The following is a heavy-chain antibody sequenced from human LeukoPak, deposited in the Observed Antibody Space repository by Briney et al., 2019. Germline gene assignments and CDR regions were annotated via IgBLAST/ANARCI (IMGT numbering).Heavy chain of an antibody. CDR1: GFTFSTHW. CDR3: AMGIAGKVDY. CDR2: INGDGSRP. V-gene: IGHV3-74*01. Sequence: PGGSLRLSCAASGFTFSTHWMHWVRQAPGKGLVWVSRINGDGSRPTYAASVRGRFTISRDNAKNTLYLQMNSLRAEDTAVYYCAMGIAGKVDYWGQGTLVTVSS. J-gene: IGHJ4*02. D-gene: IGHD6-13*01.